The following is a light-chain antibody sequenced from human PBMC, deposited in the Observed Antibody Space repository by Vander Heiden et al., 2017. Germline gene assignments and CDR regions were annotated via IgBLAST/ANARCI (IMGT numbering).Light chain of an antibody. CDR1: KLGDKY. Sequence: YDVTQPPSVSVSLGETATITCSGDKLGDKYVAWYYQKAGQSPVLVIHEDAKRPSEIPARISGSNSGNTAILTISETQAVDEGDYYCQTWDSSTVIFGGGTKLTV. J-gene: IGLJ2*01. CDR2: EDA. V-gene: IGLV3-1*01. CDR3: QTWDSSTVI.